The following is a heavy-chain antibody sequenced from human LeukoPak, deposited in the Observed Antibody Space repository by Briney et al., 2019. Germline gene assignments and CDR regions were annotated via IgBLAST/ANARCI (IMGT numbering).Heavy chain of an antibody. CDR3: ARDGQTTPWAFDI. CDR2: VSYDGTNKYYADSNK. Sequence: GRSLRLSCAASGFTFSGYFMHWVRQAPGKGLGWVAVVSYDGTNKYYADSNKYYADSVKGRFTFSRDNSKNTLYLQMSSLRAEDTAVYYCARDGQTTPWAFDIWGQGTMVTVSS. D-gene: IGHD4-17*01. V-gene: IGHV3-30*03. J-gene: IGHJ3*02. CDR1: GFTFSGYF.